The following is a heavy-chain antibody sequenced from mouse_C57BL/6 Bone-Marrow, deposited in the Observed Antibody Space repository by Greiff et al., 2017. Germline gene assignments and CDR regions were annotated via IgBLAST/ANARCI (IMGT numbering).Heavy chain of an antibody. CDR3: ARGGYSNYVNAMDY. CDR1: GYSITSGYY. CDR2: ISYDGSN. Sequence: EVKLMESGPGLVKPSQSLSLTCSVTGYSITSGYYWNWIRQFPGNKLEWMGYISYDGSNNYNPSLKNRISITRDTSKNQFFLKLNSVTTEDTATYYCARGGYSNYVNAMDYWGQGTSVTVSS. V-gene: IGHV3-6*01. D-gene: IGHD2-5*01. J-gene: IGHJ4*01.